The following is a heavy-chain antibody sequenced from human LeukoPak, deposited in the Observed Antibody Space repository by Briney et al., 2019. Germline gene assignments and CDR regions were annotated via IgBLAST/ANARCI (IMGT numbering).Heavy chain of an antibody. CDR3: AKDLCGSSTSCYKGTRGHYFDY. Sequence: GGSLRLSCAASGFNFTNYVMHWVRQAPGKGLEWVSFIGSDGSDKHYADSVKGRFTISRDNSKNTLYLQMNSLRAEDTAVYYCAKDLCGSSTSCYKGTRGHYFDYWGQGTLVTVSS. V-gene: IGHV3-30*02. CDR2: IGSDGSDK. D-gene: IGHD2-2*02. J-gene: IGHJ4*02. CDR1: GFNFTNYV.